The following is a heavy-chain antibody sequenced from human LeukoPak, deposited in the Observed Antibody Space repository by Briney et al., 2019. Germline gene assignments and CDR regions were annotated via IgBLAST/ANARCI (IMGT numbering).Heavy chain of an antibody. CDR3: ATVGGFCPSSNCYAYFDY. J-gene: IGHJ4*02. Sequence: PGGSLRLSCVASGLSLSNSAMTWVRQAPGKGLEWVSILTGDGTGTFYADSVKGRFSISRDISTNTLYLQMTSLGVDDTALYYCATVGGFCPSSNCYAYFDYWGQGSLVTVSS. CDR1: GLSLSNSA. D-gene: IGHD2-2*01. CDR2: LTGDGTGT. V-gene: IGHV3-23*01.